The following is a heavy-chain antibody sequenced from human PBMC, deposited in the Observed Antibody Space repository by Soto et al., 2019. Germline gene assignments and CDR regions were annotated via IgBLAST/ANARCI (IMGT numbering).Heavy chain of an antibody. Sequence: GGSLRLSCAASGFTFSTFALHWVRQAPGEGLEWVALISHDGRIEKYADSVKGRFTISRDNSKNTLYMQMDSLRLEDAGVYYCARDGLQDDFSSGGYWFDPWGQGTQVTVSS. J-gene: IGHJ5*02. CDR2: ISHDGRIE. D-gene: IGHD3-3*01. CDR3: ARDGLQDDFSSGGYWFDP. CDR1: GFTFSTFA. V-gene: IGHV3-30-3*01.